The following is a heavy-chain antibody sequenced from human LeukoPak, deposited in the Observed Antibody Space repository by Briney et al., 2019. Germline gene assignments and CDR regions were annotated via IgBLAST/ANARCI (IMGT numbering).Heavy chain of an antibody. D-gene: IGHD6-19*01. CDR1: GFTFSSYG. Sequence: PGGSLRLSCAASGFTFSSYGINWVRQAPGTGLEWVSCVSPSSSSIYYADSVKGRFTISRDNAKNSLYLQMNSLRAEDTAVYYCAREHTPYGSGCTAAYWGQGTLVTVSS. V-gene: IGHV3-48*01. CDR3: AREHTPYGSGCTAAY. CDR2: VSPSSSSI. J-gene: IGHJ4*02.